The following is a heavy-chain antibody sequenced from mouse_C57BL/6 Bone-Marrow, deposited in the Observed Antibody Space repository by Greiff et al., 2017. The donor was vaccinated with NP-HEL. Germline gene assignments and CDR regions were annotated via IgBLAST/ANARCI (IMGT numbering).Heavy chain of an antibody. J-gene: IGHJ3*01. CDR2: IYPGDGDT. CDR3: ERGAY. V-gene: IGHV1-80*01. CDR1: GYAFSSYW. Sequence: QVQLKEPGAELVKPGASVKLSCKTSGYAFSSYWMHWVKQRPGQGLEWIGQIYPGDGDTNYNGKFKDKASLTADTSSSTAYMQLSSLTSEDSAVYFCERGAYWGQGTLVTVSA.